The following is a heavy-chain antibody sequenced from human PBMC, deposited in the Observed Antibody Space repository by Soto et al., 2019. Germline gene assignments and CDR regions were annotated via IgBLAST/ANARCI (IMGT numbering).Heavy chain of an antibody. V-gene: IGHV1-69*13. CDR2: IIPIFGTA. J-gene: IGHJ5*02. Sequence: RASVKVSCKASGGTFSSYAISWVRQAPGQGLEWMGGIIPIFGTANYAQKFQGRVTITADESTSTAYMELSSLRSEDTAVYYCARADSSSSGRFDPWGQGTLVTVSS. CDR3: ARADSSSSGRFDP. CDR1: GGTFSSYA. D-gene: IGHD6-6*01.